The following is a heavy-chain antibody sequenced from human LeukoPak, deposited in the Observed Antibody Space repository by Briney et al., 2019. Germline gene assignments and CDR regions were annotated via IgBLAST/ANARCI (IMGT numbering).Heavy chain of an antibody. CDR1: GFTFSSYM. Sequence: GGSLRLSCAASGFTFSSYMMNWVRQAPGKGLEWVSYIDRSSTTIYYAESVRGRFVISRDNAKNSLYLQMNSLRAEDTAVYYCARGGLSSTSCYDYWGQGTLVTVSS. CDR2: IDRSSTTI. J-gene: IGHJ4*02. CDR3: ARGGLSSTSCYDY. D-gene: IGHD2-2*01. V-gene: IGHV3-48*04.